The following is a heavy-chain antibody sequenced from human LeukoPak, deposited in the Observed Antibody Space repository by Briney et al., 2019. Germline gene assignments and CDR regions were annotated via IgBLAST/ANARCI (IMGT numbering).Heavy chain of an antibody. D-gene: IGHD3-22*01. Sequence: GGSLRLSCAASGFTFSDYYMSWLRQAPGKGLEWVSYISRSGSTLYNADSVKGRFTISRDNAKNSLYLQMNSLRAEDTAVYYCARDRSYYDSSGYAYWGQGTLVTVSS. J-gene: IGHJ4*02. CDR2: ISRSGSTL. CDR3: ARDRSYYDSSGYAY. CDR1: GFTFSDYY. V-gene: IGHV3-11*01.